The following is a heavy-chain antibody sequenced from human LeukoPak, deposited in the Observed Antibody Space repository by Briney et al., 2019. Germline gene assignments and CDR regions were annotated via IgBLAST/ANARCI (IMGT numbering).Heavy chain of an antibody. D-gene: IGHD6-13*01. Sequence: SETLSLTCSVSGGSISGYYWSWIRQPPGKGLEWIGYIYDSGSADYNPSLKSRVTMSVDTSKNLFSLKLSSVTAADTAVYYCARDLGAAAGAGTYVFDIWGQGTVVTVSS. CDR3: ARDLGAAAGAGTYVFDI. CDR2: IYDSGSA. J-gene: IGHJ3*02. CDR1: GGSISGYY. V-gene: IGHV4-59*01.